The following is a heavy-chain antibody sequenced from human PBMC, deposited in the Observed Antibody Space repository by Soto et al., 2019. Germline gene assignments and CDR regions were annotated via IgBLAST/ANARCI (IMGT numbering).Heavy chain of an antibody. Sequence: ASVKVSCKASGYTFTSYYMHWVRQAPGQGLEWMGIINPSGGSTSYAQKFQGRVTMTRDTSTSTVYMELSSLRSEDTAVYYRARDKRRDYDFWTRRRYYYGMDVWGQGTTVTVSS. CDR2: INPSGGST. CDR3: ARDKRRDYDFWTRRRYYYGMDV. CDR1: GYTFTSYY. J-gene: IGHJ6*02. D-gene: IGHD3-3*01. V-gene: IGHV1-46*01.